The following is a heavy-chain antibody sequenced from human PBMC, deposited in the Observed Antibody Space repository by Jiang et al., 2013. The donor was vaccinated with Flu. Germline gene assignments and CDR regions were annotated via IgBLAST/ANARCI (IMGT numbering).Heavy chain of an antibody. CDR3: ARHALGASGWHYLDD. J-gene: IGHJ4*02. CDR1: GYIFTDYW. Sequence: VQLVESGAEVKKPGESLRISCTASGYIFTDYWITWVRQMPGKGLEWMGRIDPRTYYTTYSPSFQGHVIISADKSITTAFLQWSSLQASDTAIYYCARHALGASGWHYLDDWGQGTLVTVPS. V-gene: IGHV5-10-1*01. CDR2: IDPRTYYT. D-gene: IGHD6-25*01.